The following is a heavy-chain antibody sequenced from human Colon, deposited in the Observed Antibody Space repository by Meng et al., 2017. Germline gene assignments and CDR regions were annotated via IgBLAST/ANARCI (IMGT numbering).Heavy chain of an antibody. Sequence: QVQLVQSGAVVKKPGASVKVSCKSSEYSFSNYYLHWMRQAPGQGLEWLGVSNPGGGSTNYAQKFQGRVTMTRDTSANTVYMELGSLKSEDTAVYYCVREFRGGYFDYWGQGTLVTVSS. CDR1: EYSFSNYY. V-gene: IGHV1-46*01. D-gene: IGHD3-16*01. CDR3: VREFRGGYFDY. CDR2: SNPGGGST. J-gene: IGHJ4*02.